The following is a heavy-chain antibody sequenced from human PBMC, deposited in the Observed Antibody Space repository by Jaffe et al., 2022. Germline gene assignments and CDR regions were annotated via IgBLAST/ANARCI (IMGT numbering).Heavy chain of an antibody. CDR1: GFTFDDYA. CDR2: ISWNSGSI. V-gene: IGHV3-9*01. CDR3: AKDTCPSGGSCYSVKAFDI. J-gene: IGHJ3*02. D-gene: IGHD2-15*01. Sequence: EVQLVESGGGLVQPGRSLRLSCAASGFTFDDYAMHWVRQAPGKGLEWVSGISWNSGSIGYADSVKGRFTISRDNAKNSLYLQMNSLRAEDTALYYCAKDTCPSGGSCYSVKAFDIWGQGTMVTVSS.